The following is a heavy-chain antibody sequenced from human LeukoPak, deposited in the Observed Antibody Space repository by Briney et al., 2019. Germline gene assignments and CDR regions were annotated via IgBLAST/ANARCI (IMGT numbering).Heavy chain of an antibody. D-gene: IGHD6-19*01. CDR3: AREASSDPRLSSYFLDV. CDR1: GDSISSHF. Sequence: SETLSLTCSVSGDSISSHFWSQLRQPPGKGLEWIGYIHHSGMTNYNSALKSRATLSVDTSTNQFSLKLTSVTAADTAFYFCAREASSDPRLSSYFLDVWGEGTAVTVSS. J-gene: IGHJ6*03. CDR2: IHHSGMT. V-gene: IGHV4-59*11.